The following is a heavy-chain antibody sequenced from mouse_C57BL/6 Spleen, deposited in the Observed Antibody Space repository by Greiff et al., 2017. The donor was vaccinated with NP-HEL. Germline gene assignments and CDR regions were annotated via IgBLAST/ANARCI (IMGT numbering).Heavy chain of an antibody. Sequence: EVQVVESGGGLVKPGGSLKLSCAASGFTFSSYAMSWVRQTPEKRLEWVATISDGGSYTYYPDNVKGRFTISRDNAKNNLYLQMSNLKSEDTAMYYCAREGEGYFDYWGQGTTLTVSS. CDR2: ISDGGSYT. V-gene: IGHV5-4*01. CDR3: AREGEGYFDY. CDR1: GFTFSSYA. J-gene: IGHJ2*01.